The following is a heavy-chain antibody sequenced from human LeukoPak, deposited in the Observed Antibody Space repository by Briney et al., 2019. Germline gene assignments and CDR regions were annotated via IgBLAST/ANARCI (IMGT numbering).Heavy chain of an antibody. CDR3: ARDMSYYDSTSDY. D-gene: IGHD3-22*01. CDR1: GFTFSNYA. Sequence: GGSLRLSCAASGFTFSNYAMSWVRQAPGKGLEWVSAISGRGGSTYYGDSVKGRFTISRDNSKNTLYLQMNSLRAEDTAVYYCARDMSYYDSTSDYWGQGTLVTVSS. J-gene: IGHJ4*02. CDR2: ISGRGGST. V-gene: IGHV3-23*01.